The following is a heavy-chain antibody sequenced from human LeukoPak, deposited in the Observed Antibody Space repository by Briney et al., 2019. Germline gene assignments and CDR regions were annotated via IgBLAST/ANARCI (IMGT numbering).Heavy chain of an antibody. CDR1: GDSVSSNSAA. Sequence: SQTLSLTCAISGDSVSSNSAAWNWIRQSPSRGLEWLGRTYYRSKWYNDYAVSVKSRITINPDTSKNQFSLQLNSVTPEDTAVYYCARDRYSGYDLESPYDYWGQGTLVTVSS. D-gene: IGHD5-12*01. V-gene: IGHV6-1*01. CDR2: TYYRSKWYN. CDR3: ARDRYSGYDLESPYDY. J-gene: IGHJ4*02.